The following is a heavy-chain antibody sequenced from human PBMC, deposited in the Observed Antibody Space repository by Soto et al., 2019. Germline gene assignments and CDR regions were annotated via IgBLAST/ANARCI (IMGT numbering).Heavy chain of an antibody. Sequence: LETRSFTCTVSGGSIRSSSYYWGRIRQPPGEWVEWIGSIYYSGGTYYNPSLKSRVTISVDPSKNQFSLKLSSGTAADTAVYYCETEPYYDFWSAAQGWFDPWGQGTLVTVSS. J-gene: IGHJ5*02. CDR1: GGSIRSSSYY. D-gene: IGHD3-3*01. CDR2: IYYSGGT. CDR3: ETEPYYDFWSAAQGWFDP. V-gene: IGHV4-39*01.